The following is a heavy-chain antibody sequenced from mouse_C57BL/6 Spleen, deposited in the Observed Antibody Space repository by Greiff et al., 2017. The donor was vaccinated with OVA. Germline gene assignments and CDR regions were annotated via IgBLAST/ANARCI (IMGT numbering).Heavy chain of an antibody. CDR3: ARALLLRYYFDY. CDR1: GFTFSSYA. V-gene: IGHV5-4*01. CDR2: ISDGGSYT. J-gene: IGHJ2*01. Sequence: EVQVVESGGGLVKPGGSLKLSCAASGFTFSSYAMSWVRQTPEKRLEWVATISDGGSYTYYPDNVKGRFTISRDNAKNNLYLQMSHLKSEDTAMYYCARALLLRYYFDYWGQGTTRTVSS. D-gene: IGHD1-1*01.